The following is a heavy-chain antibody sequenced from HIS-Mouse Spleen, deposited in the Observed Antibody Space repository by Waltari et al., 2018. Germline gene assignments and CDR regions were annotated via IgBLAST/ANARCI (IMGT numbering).Heavy chain of an antibody. CDR2: INHSGRT. V-gene: IGHV4-34*01. J-gene: IGHJ4*02. CDR3: ARGSRYYFDY. Sequence: QVQLQQWGAGLLKPSETLSLTCAVYGGSFSGYYWSWIRQPPGKGLEWIGEINHSGRTNYSPSLKGRVTISVDTSKNQFSLKLSSVTAADTAVYYCARGSRYYFDYWGQGTLVTVSS. CDR1: GGSFSGYY.